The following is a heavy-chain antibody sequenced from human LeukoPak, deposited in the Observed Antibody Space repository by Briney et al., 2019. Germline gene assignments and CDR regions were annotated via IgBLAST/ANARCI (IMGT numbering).Heavy chain of an antibody. CDR2: INPNSGGT. CDR1: GYTFTGYY. Sequence: ASVKVSCKASGYTFTGYYMHWVRQAPGQGLEWMGWINPNSGGTNYAQKFQGRVTMTRDTSISTAYMELSRLRSDDTAVYYCARVPRSSARIYYFDYWGQGTLVTVSS. D-gene: IGHD2-2*01. J-gene: IGHJ4*02. V-gene: IGHV1-2*02. CDR3: ARVPRSSARIYYFDY.